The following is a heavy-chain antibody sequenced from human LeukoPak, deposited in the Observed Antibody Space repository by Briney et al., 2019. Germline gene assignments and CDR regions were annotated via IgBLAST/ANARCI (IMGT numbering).Heavy chain of an antibody. V-gene: IGHV3-48*03. D-gene: IGHD6-13*01. CDR3: AREGAAAGTGIDY. CDR1: GFTFSTYE. J-gene: IGHJ4*02. CDR2: IVGSGTTT. Sequence: GGSLRLSCAASGFTFSTYEMNWVRQAPGKGLEWVSYIVGSGTTTYYADSVKGRFTISRDNAKTSLYLQMNSLRAEDTAVYYCAREGAAAGTGIDYWGQGTLVTVSS.